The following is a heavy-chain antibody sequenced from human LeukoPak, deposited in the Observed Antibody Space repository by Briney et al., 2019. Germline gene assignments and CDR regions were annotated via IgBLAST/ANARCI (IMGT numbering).Heavy chain of an antibody. CDR3: AKDRLNTYYYDSSGYYFDY. CDR1: GFTVRNTY. CDR2: ISYDGSNK. V-gene: IGHV3-30*18. J-gene: IGHJ4*02. D-gene: IGHD3-22*01. Sequence: GGSLRLSCAASGFTVRNTYMNWVRRAPGKGLEWVAVISYDGSNKYYADSVKGRFTISRDNSKNTLYPQMNSLRAEDTAVYYCAKDRLNTYYYDSSGYYFDYWGQGTLVTVSS.